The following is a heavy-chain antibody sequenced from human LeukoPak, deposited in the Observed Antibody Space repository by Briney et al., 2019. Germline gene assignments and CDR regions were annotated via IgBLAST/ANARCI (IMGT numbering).Heavy chain of an antibody. CDR3: ARGERLDPLDY. CDR2: IIPIFGTA. V-gene: IGHV1-69*01. Sequence: SVRVSCKASGGTFISYAISWVRQAPGQGLEWMGGIIPIFGTANYAQKFQGRVTITADESTSTAYMELSSLRSEDTAVYYCARGERLDPLDYWGQGTLVTVSS. CDR1: GGTFISYA. D-gene: IGHD1-1*01. J-gene: IGHJ4*02.